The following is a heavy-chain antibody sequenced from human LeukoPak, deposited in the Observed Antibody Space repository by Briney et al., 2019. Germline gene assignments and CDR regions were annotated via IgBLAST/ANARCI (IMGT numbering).Heavy chain of an antibody. D-gene: IGHD1-26*01. CDR3: ARDQAATEWELPTTQTDY. Sequence: PGGSLRLSCAASGFTFSSYAMHWVRQAPGKGLEWVAVISYDGSNKYYADSVKGRFTISRDNSKNTLYLQMNSLRAEDTAVYYCARDQAATEWELPTTQTDYWGQGTLVTVSS. CDR2: ISYDGSNK. CDR1: GFTFSSYA. J-gene: IGHJ4*02. V-gene: IGHV3-30-3*01.